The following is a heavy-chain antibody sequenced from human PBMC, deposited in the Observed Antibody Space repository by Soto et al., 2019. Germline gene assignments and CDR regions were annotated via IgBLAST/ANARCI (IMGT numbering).Heavy chain of an antibody. V-gene: IGHV1-18*01. CDR1: GYTFTSYG. CDR3: ARERRYGDYGVDYYYYYYMDV. D-gene: IGHD4-17*01. CDR2: ISAYNGNT. J-gene: IGHJ6*03. Sequence: ASVKVSCKASGYTFTSYGISWVRQAPGQGLEWMGWISAYNGNTNYAQKLQGRVTMTTDTSTSTAYMELRSLRSDDTAVYYCARERRYGDYGVDYYYYYYMDVWGKGTTVTVSS.